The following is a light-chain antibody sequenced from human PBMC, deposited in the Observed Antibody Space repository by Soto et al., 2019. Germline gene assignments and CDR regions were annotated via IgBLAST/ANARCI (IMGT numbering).Light chain of an antibody. CDR2: GAS. CDR3: QQYNSWPPIT. V-gene: IGKV3-15*01. J-gene: IGKJ5*01. CDR1: QSVRSS. Sequence: EIVMTQSPATLSVSPGERATLSCRASQSVRSSLAWYQQKPGQAPRLLIYGASTRATAIPARFSGSGPGTEFTLTISSLQSEDFAIYYCQQYNSWPPITFGQGTRLEI.